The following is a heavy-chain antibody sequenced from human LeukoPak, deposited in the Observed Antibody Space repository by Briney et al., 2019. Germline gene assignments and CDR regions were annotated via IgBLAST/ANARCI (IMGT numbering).Heavy chain of an antibody. CDR3: AREPTNWNYRTGYHYYYMDV. V-gene: IGHV3-7*01. CDR1: GFTFSSYW. J-gene: IGHJ6*03. Sequence: PGGSLRLSCAASGFTFSSYWMSWVRQAPGKGLEWVANIKQDGSEKYYVDSVKGRFTISRDNAKNSLYLQMNSLRAEDTAVYYCAREPTNWNYRTGYHYYYMDVWGKGTTVTVS. CDR2: IKQDGSEK. D-gene: IGHD1-7*01.